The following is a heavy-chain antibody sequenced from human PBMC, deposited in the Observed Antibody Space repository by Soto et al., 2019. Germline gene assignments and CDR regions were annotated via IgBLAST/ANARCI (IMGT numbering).Heavy chain of an antibody. Sequence: LTCTVSGGSISSGGYYWSWIRQHPGEGLEWIGYIYYSGRTYYNPSLHSRVSIAVDTTENQFSLKLTSVTAADTSVYYCARGSFSSSSSWFDPWGRGTLVTVSS. D-gene: IGHD6-6*01. CDR2: IYYSGRT. CDR3: ARGSFSSSSSWFDP. V-gene: IGHV4-31*03. CDR1: GGSISSGGYY. J-gene: IGHJ5*02.